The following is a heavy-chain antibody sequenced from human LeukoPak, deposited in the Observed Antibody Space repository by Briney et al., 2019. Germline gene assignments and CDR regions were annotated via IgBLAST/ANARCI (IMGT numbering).Heavy chain of an antibody. CDR1: GYTFTGYY. Sequence: ASVKVSCKASGYTFTGYYMHWVRQAPGQGLEWMGRINPNSGGTNYAQKFQGRVTITRDTSASTAYMELSSLRSEDTAVYYCARADIVVVPAAMAPHDAFDIWGQGTMVTVSS. V-gene: IGHV1-2*06. J-gene: IGHJ3*02. CDR3: ARADIVVVPAAMAPHDAFDI. CDR2: INPNSGGT. D-gene: IGHD2-2*01.